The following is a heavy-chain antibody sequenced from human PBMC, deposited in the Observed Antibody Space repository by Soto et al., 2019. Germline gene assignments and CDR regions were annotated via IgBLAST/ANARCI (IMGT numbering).Heavy chain of an antibody. D-gene: IGHD1-26*01. J-gene: IGHJ5*02. CDR2: INPHGGST. CDR1: RDTFTSYY. V-gene: IGHV1-46*01. CDR3: ARSSGGNFGRIIEGTNWFAP. Sequence: ASVKVSCKAPRDTFTSYYINWVRQAPGQGLEWMEVINPHGGSTAYAQKFKGRVTLTRDTSASTVYMEVSSLTSEDTAMYYCARSSGGNFGRIIEGTNWFAPWGQGTLVTVSS.